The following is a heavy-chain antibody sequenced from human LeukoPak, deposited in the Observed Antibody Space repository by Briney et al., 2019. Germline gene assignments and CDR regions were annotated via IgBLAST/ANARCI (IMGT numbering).Heavy chain of an antibody. CDR2: MNPNSGNT. D-gene: IGHD6-6*01. CDR3: ARDRWYSSSSKERRWFDP. CDR1: GYTFTSYD. Sequence: ASVKVSCKASGYTFTSYDINWVRQATGQGLEWMGWMNPNSGNTGYAQKFQGRVTITRNTSISTAYMELSSLRSEDTAVYYCARDRWYSSSSKERRWFDPWGQGTLVTVSS. V-gene: IGHV1-8*03. J-gene: IGHJ5*02.